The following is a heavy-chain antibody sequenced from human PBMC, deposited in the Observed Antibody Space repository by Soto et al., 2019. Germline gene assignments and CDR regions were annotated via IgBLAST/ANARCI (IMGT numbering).Heavy chain of an antibody. CDR1: GYTFTSYY. CDR3: ARGYRIPLLPMIVVVIRDWFDP. J-gene: IGHJ5*02. Sequence: GASVKVSCKASGYTFTSYYMHWVRQAPGQGLEWMGIINPSGGSTSYAQKFQGRVTMTRDTSTSTVYMELSSLRSEDTAVYYCARGYRIPLLPMIVVVIRDWFDPWGQGTLVTVSS. D-gene: IGHD3-22*01. V-gene: IGHV1-46*01. CDR2: INPSGGST.